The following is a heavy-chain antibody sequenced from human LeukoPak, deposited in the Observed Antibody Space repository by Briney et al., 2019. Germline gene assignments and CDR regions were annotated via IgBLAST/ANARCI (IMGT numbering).Heavy chain of an antibody. Sequence: SVKVSCKASGGTFSSYAISWVRQAPGQGLEWMGGIIPIFGTANYAQKFQGRVTITADKSTSTAYMELSSLRSEDTAVYYCARATRYCSSTSCYEVEYYFDYWGQGTLVTVSS. J-gene: IGHJ4*02. CDR1: GGTFSSYA. CDR3: ARATRYCSSTSCYEVEYYFDY. CDR2: IIPIFGTA. D-gene: IGHD2-2*01. V-gene: IGHV1-69*06.